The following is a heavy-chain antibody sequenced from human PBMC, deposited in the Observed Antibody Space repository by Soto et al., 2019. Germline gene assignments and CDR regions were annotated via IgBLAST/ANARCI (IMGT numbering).Heavy chain of an antibody. D-gene: IGHD4-17*01. CDR3: AREVTTGFYYYYYMDV. Sequence: GGSLRLSCAASGFTVSSNYMSWVRQAPGKGLEWVSVIYSGGSTYYADSVKGRFTISRDNSKNTLYLQMNSLRAEDTAVYYCAREVTTGFYYYYYMDVWGKGTTVTVSS. J-gene: IGHJ6*03. CDR1: GFTVSSNY. V-gene: IGHV3-66*01. CDR2: IYSGGST.